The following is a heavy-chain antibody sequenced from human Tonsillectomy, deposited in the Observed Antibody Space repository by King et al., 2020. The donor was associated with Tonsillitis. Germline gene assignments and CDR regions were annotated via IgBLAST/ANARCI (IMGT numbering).Heavy chain of an antibody. CDR3: ARRSNDFWRGSQYPPSEGTYFYMDV. V-gene: IGHV5-10-1*03. CDR1: GYSFSSYW. CDR2: IDPSDSYT. D-gene: IGHD3-3*01. Sequence: VQLVESGAEVKKPGESLRISCKGSGYSFSSYWISWVRQMPGKGLEWMGNIDPSDSYTNYSPSFQGHVTISADKSISTAYLQWSSLKASDTAMYYCARRSNDFWRGSQYPPSEGTYFYMDVWGKGTTVTVSS. J-gene: IGHJ6*03.